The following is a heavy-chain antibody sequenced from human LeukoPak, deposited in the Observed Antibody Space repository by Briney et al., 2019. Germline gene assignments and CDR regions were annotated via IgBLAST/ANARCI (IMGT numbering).Heavy chain of an antibody. V-gene: IGHV1-18*01. Sequence: ASVKVSCKASGYTFTSYGISWVRQAPGQGLEWMGWISAYNGNTNYAQKLQGRVTMTTDTSTSTAYMELRSLRSDDTAVYYCARDLRGEKWLPFDYWGQGTLVTVSS. CDR2: ISAYNGNT. D-gene: IGHD2-21*01. J-gene: IGHJ4*02. CDR1: GYTFTSYG. CDR3: ARDLRGEKWLPFDY.